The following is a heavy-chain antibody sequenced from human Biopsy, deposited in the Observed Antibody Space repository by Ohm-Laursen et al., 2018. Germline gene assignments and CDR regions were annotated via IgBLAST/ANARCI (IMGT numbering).Heavy chain of an antibody. CDR1: SASINLYY. D-gene: IGHD2-8*02. V-gene: IGHV4-59*01. CDR3: ARDRIAYCTATSCDNFGLDV. J-gene: IGHJ6*02. Sequence: SETLSLTCTVSSASINLYYWGWIRQSPGKGLEWIGYINHSGNTNYNPSLKSRLTMSVDTSKNQFSLKLTSVTAADTAVYYCARDRIAYCTATSCDNFGLDVWGQGTTVTVSS. CDR2: INHSGNT.